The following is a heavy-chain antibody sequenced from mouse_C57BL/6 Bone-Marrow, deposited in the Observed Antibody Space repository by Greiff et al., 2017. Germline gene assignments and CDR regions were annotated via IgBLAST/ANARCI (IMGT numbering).Heavy chain of an antibody. V-gene: IGHV1-69*01. CDR2: IDPSDSYT. CDR3: ARRSSGFPGFAY. CDR1: GYTFTSYW. D-gene: IGHD3-2*02. Sequence: QVQLKQPGAELVMPGASVKLSCKASGYTFTSYWMHWVKQRPGQGLEWIGEIDPSDSYTNYNQKFKGKSTLTVDKSSSTAYMQLSSLTSEDSAVYDCARRSSGFPGFAYWGQGTLVTVSA. J-gene: IGHJ3*01.